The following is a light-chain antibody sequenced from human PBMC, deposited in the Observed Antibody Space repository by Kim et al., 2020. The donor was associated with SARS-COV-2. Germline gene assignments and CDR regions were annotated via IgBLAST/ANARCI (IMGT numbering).Light chain of an antibody. CDR1: QTLSSNY. Sequence: PGETATVSCRASQTLSSNYLAWYQQKPGQAPRLLIYGASSRATGIPDRFSGSGSEIDFTLTISRLDPEDFAMYYCQQYGTSPLTFGGGTKLE. CDR3: QQYGTSPLT. J-gene: IGKJ4*01. CDR2: GAS. V-gene: IGKV3-20*01.